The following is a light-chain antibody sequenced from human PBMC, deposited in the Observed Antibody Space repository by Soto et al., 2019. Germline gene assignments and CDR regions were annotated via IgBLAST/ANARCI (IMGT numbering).Light chain of an antibody. Sequence: DLQMTQSPSSLSASVGDRVTITCRASQGISYHVAWYQQKPGKVPKLLIYGASTLQSGVPSRFSGSGSGTEFTLTISSLQPEDFATYYCLQHKSYPLTFGQGTKVDIK. J-gene: IGKJ1*01. CDR1: QGISYH. V-gene: IGKV1-27*01. CDR3: LQHKSYPLT. CDR2: GAS.